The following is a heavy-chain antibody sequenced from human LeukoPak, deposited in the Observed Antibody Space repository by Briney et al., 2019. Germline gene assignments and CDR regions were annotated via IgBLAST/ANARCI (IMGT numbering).Heavy chain of an antibody. CDR1: RFTFSSYA. J-gene: IGHJ5*02. CDR3: AKGDLVFDP. D-gene: IGHD6-6*01. V-gene: IGHV3-23*01. CDR2: ISGYGGRT. Sequence: GGSLSLSFAAPRFTFSSYAMSWVRRAPGKGLEWVSAISGYGGRTYYADSVKGRFTISRDNSKNTLYLQMNSLRAEDTAVYYCAKGDLVFDPWGQGTLVTVSS.